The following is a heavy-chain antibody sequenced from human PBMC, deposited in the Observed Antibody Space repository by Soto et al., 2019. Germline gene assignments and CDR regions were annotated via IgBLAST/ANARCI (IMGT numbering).Heavy chain of an antibody. CDR3: ARAFGGVLPDIVVVVAAPNWFDP. D-gene: IGHD2-15*01. J-gene: IGHJ5*02. CDR1: GYTFTSYG. Sequence: GASVKVSCKPSGYTFTSYGIIWVRQAPGQGLEWMGWISAYNGNTNYAQKLQGRVTMTTDTSTSTAYMELRSLRSDDTAVYYCARAFGGVLPDIVVVVAAPNWFDPWGQGTLVTVSS. V-gene: IGHV1-18*04. CDR2: ISAYNGNT.